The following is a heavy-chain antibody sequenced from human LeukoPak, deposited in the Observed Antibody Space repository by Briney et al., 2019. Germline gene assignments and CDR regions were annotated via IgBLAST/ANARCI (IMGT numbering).Heavy chain of an antibody. CDR1: GYSISSDYY. V-gene: IGHV4-38-2*02. J-gene: IGHJ5*02. D-gene: IGHD3-9*01. CDR2: IHHSGRT. Sequence: SETLSLTCTVSGYSISSDYYWGWIRQPPGKGLEWIGSIHHSGRTYYNPSLKGRVTISIDTAKNQFSLKLSSVTAADTAVYYCARHANILTGYYPDNWFDPWGQGTLVTVSS. CDR3: ARHANILTGYYPDNWFDP.